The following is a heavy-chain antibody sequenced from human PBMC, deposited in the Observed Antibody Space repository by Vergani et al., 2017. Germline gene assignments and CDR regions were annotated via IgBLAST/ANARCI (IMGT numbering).Heavy chain of an antibody. Sequence: EVQLVESGGGLVQPGGSLRLSCSASGFTFSSYAMHWVRQAPGKGLEWGSAISGSGGSTYYADSVKGRFTISRDNSKNTLYLQMNSLRAEDTAVYYCATGYSSSWLYSFDIWGQGTMVTVSS. CDR2: ISGSGGST. J-gene: IGHJ3*02. CDR3: ATGYSSSWLYSFDI. D-gene: IGHD6-13*01. V-gene: IGHV3-23*04. CDR1: GFTFSSYA.